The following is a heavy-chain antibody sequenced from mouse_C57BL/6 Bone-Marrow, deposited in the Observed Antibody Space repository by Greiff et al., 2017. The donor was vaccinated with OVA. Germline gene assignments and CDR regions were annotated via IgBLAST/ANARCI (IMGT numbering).Heavy chain of an antibody. CDR2: IHPNSGST. CDR1: GYTFTSYW. J-gene: IGHJ4*01. Sequence: QVQLQQSGAELVKPGASVKLSCKASGYTFTSYWMHWVKQRPGQGLEWIGMIHPNSGSTNYNEKFKSKATLTVDKSSSTAYMQLSSLTSEDSAVYYCAREGLRSYYAMDYWGQGTSVTVSS. V-gene: IGHV1-64*01. CDR3: AREGLRSYYAMDY. D-gene: IGHD2-4*01.